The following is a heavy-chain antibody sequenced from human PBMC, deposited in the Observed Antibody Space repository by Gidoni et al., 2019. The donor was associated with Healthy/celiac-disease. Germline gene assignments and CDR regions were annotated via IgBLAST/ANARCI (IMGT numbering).Heavy chain of an antibody. Sequence: QVQLQESGPGLVKPSGTLSLTCAVSGGSIRSSNWWSWVRQPPGKGLEWIGEIYHSGSTNYNPSLKRRVTISVDKSKNQFSLKLSSVTAADTAVYYCARYSSSWTRALFDYWGQGTLVTVSS. CDR3: ARYSSSWTRALFDY. D-gene: IGHD6-13*01. CDR1: GGSIRSSNW. CDR2: IYHSGST. J-gene: IGHJ4*02. V-gene: IGHV4-4*02.